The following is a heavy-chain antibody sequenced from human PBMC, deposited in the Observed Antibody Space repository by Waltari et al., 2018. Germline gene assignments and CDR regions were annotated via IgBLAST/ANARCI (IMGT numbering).Heavy chain of an antibody. D-gene: IGHD5-12*01. V-gene: IGHV4-4*02. J-gene: IGHJ4*02. CDR3: ARYQGSGYSGYDFALDY. Sequence: QVQLQESGPGLVKPSGTLSLTCAVSGGSISSSNWWSWVRQPPGKGLEWIGEIYHSGSTNYNPSLNSRVTISVDKSKNQFSLKLSSVTAADTAVYYCARYQGSGYSGYDFALDYWGQGTLVTVSS. CDR2: IYHSGST. CDR1: GGSISSSNW.